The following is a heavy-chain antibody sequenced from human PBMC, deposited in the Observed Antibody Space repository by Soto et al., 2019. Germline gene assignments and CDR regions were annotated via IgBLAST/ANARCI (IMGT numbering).Heavy chain of an antibody. Sequence: EVQLLESGGGLVPPGGSLRLSCAASRFTFSNYVMSWVRQAPGKGLEWVSAVSGSGGSTYYADSVKGRFTISRDNSKNTLSPQMNSLRSEDTAVYYCAKSARGDGYKNAFDVWGQGTMVTVSS. J-gene: IGHJ3*01. D-gene: IGHD5-12*01. CDR3: AKSARGDGYKNAFDV. V-gene: IGHV3-23*01. CDR1: RFTFSNYV. CDR2: VSGSGGST.